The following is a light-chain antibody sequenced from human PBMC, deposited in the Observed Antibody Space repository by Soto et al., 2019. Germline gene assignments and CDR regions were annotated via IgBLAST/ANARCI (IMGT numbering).Light chain of an antibody. J-gene: IGKJ3*01. V-gene: IGKV1-8*01. CDR2: AAS. Sequence: AIRMTQSPSSLSASTGDRVTITCRASQGISSYLAWYQQKPGKAPKLLIYAASTLQSGVPSRFSGSGSGTDFTLTSSCLQSEDFATYYCQQYDSYPCTFGPGTKVDIK. CDR1: QGISSY. CDR3: QQYDSYPCT.